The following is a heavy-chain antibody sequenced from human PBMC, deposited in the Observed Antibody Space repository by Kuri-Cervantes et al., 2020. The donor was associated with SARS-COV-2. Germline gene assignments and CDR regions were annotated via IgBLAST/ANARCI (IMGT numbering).Heavy chain of an antibody. Sequence: GSLRLSCAVYSGSFSDYYWSWIRQPPGKGLEWIGEINHSGSTNYNPSLKSRVTVSVDTSKNQFSLKLSSVTAADTAVYYCARAVAAAGPFYDYWGQGTLVTVSS. CDR2: INHSGST. D-gene: IGHD6-13*01. J-gene: IGHJ4*02. V-gene: IGHV4-34*01. CDR1: SGSFSDYY. CDR3: ARAVAAAGPFYDY.